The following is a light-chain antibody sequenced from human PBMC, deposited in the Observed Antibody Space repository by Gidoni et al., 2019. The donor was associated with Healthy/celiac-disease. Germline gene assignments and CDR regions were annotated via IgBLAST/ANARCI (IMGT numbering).Light chain of an antibody. CDR2: DAS. CDR1: QYISNY. V-gene: IGKV1-33*01. CDR3: QQYDNLIFT. Sequence: IQLTPSPSSLSASVGDRVTIPCQASQYISNYLNWYQQKPGKAPKLLIYDASNLETGVPSRFSGSGSGTDFTFTISSLQPEDIATYYCQQYDNLIFTFGPGTKVDIK. J-gene: IGKJ3*01.